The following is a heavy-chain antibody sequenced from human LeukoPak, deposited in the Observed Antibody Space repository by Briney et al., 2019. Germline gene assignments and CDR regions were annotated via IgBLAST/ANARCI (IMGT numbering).Heavy chain of an antibody. Sequence: GGSLRLSCAASGFTFSSYGMHWIRQAPGKGLEWVAVISYDGSNKYYADSVKGRFTISRDNSKNTLYLQMNSLRAEDTAVYYCAKELDYWGQGTLVTVSS. J-gene: IGHJ4*02. CDR1: GFTFSSYG. V-gene: IGHV3-30*18. CDR2: ISYDGSNK. CDR3: AKELDY.